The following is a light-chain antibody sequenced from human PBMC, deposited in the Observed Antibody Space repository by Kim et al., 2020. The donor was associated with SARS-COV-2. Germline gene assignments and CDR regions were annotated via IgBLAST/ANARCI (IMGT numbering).Light chain of an antibody. J-gene: IGLJ3*02. CDR1: SNNVGNEG. CDR3: SAWDSSLTGWL. V-gene: IGLV10-54*01. Sequence: QAGLTQPPSVSKGLRQTATLTCSGNSNNVGNEGAAWLQQHRGHPPKLLSYRNNNRPSGISERFSASRSGNTASLTITGLQPEDEADYYCSAWDSSLTGWLFGGGTQLTVL. CDR2: RNN.